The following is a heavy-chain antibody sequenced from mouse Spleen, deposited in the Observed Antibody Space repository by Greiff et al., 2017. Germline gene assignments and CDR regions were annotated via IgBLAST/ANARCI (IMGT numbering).Heavy chain of an antibody. CDR1: GFSLTSYG. D-gene: IGHD1-1*01. Sequence: QVQLKESGPGLVQPSQSLSITCTVSGFSLTSYGVHWVRQSPGKGLEWLGVIWSGGSTDYNAAFISRLSISKDNSKSKVFFKMNSLQADDTAIYYCARRPDMTTEGSWFAYWGQGTLVTVSA. CDR2: IWSGGST. V-gene: IGHV2-2*01. J-gene: IGHJ3*01. CDR3: ARRPDMTTEGSWFAY.